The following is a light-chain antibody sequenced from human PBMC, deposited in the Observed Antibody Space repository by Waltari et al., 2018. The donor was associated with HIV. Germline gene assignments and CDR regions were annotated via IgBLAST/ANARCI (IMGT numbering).Light chain of an antibody. CDR1: NSSLGTQA. V-gene: IGLV1-40*01. J-gene: IGLJ2*01. CDR3: QSSDNARGGSV. Sequence: QSVLTQPPSVSGAPGQRVTLSCTGDNSSLGTQAANWYQQFPGTDPQLLISKTDNRPAGVPDRFSGSKSGTSASLAITGLQAEDEADYYCQSSDNARGGSVFGGGTKLTVL. CDR2: KTD.